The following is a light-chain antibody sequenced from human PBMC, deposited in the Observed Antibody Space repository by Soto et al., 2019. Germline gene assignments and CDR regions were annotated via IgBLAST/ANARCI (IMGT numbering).Light chain of an antibody. CDR3: QQTYSTPFT. V-gene: IGKV1-39*01. CDR2: GAS. CDR1: QTFSNY. Sequence: DIQMTQSPSSLSASVGDRVTITCRASQTFSNYLNWYQQKSGKAPKLLIYGASNLQNGVPSRFSGGGSGTDFTLTIISLQPEDFATYYCQQTYSTPFTFGQGTRLEIK. J-gene: IGKJ5*01.